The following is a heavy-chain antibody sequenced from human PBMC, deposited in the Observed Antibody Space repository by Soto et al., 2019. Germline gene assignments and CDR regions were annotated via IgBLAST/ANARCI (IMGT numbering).Heavy chain of an antibody. D-gene: IGHD3-22*01. J-gene: IGHJ5*02. V-gene: IGHV1-46*01. CDR3: AREIYDSSGYYQYPFWFDP. Sequence: GASVKVSCKASGYTFTSYYMHWVRQAPGQGLEWMGIINPSGGSTSYAQKFQGRVTMTRDTSTSTVYMELSSLRSEDTAVYYCAREIYDSSGYYQYPFWFDPWGQGTLVTVSS. CDR1: GYTFTSYY. CDR2: INPSGGST.